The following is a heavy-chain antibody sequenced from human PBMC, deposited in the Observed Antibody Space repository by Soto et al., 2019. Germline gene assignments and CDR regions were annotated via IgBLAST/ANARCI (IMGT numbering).Heavy chain of an antibody. CDR1: GYTFSSYA. D-gene: IGHD2-2*01. J-gene: IGHJ5*02. V-gene: IGHV1-3*01. CDR3: ARDYEYCISTSCYAWFNP. CDR2: INAGNGNT. Sequence: GASVKVSCKAYGYTFSSYALHWVRQAPGQRLEWMGWINAGNGNTKFSQRFQGRVTITRDTSASTAYMELSSLRSEDTAVYYCARDYEYCISTSCYAWFNPWGHGTLVTVSP.